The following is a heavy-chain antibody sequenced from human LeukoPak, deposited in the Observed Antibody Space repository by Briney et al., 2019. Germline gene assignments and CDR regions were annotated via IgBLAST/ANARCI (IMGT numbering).Heavy chain of an antibody. CDR1: SYTFTSYG. CDR2: ISAYNGNT. CDR3: ARDYRSLRGLGTHDY. D-gene: IGHD3-10*01. J-gene: IGHJ4*02. Sequence: ASVKVSCKASSYTFTSYGINWVRQAPGQGLEWMGCISAYNGNTNYAQKLQGRVTMTTDTSTSTAYMELRSLRSDDTAVYYCARDYRSLRGLGTHDYWGQGTLVTVSS. V-gene: IGHV1-18*01.